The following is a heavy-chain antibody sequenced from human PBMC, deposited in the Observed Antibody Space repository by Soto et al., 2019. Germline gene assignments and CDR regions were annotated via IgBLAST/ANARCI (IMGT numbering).Heavy chain of an antibody. Sequence: SETLSLTCTVSGGSISSSSYYWGWIRQPPGKGLEWIGSSYYSGSTYYNPSLKSRVTISVDTSKNQFSLKLSSVTAADTAVYYCASLEGAVAGVVDYWGQGTLVTVSS. V-gene: IGHV4-39*01. CDR3: ASLEGAVAGVVDY. D-gene: IGHD6-19*01. J-gene: IGHJ4*02. CDR1: GGSISSSSYY. CDR2: SYYSGST.